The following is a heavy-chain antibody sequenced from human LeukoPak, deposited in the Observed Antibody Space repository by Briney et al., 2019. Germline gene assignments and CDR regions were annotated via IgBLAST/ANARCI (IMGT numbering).Heavy chain of an antibody. V-gene: IGHV4-4*07. CDR1: GGSISSYY. CDR3: AREQASGDAFDI. D-gene: IGHD3-10*01. J-gene: IGHJ3*02. Sequence: SETLSLTCTVSGGSISSYYWNWIRQPAGKGLEWIGRIYTSGSTIYNPSLKSRVSMSVDTSKNQFSLKLSSVTAADTAVYYCAREQASGDAFDIWGQGTMVTVSS. CDR2: IYTSGST.